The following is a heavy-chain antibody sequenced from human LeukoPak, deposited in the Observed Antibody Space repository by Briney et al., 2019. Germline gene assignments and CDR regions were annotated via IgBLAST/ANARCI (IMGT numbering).Heavy chain of an antibody. Sequence: SETLSLTCTVSGDSITNSYWNWIRQPPGRGLEWIGRISYGGSTNYNPSLKSRVIISRDPSKNQFSLELTSVTAADTAIYYCAKRIIEARENGDSNWLDPWGQGTLVTVSS. CDR2: ISYGGST. D-gene: IGHD4-17*01. J-gene: IGHJ5*01. V-gene: IGHV4-59*08. CDR1: GDSITNSY. CDR3: AKRIIEARENGDSNWLDP.